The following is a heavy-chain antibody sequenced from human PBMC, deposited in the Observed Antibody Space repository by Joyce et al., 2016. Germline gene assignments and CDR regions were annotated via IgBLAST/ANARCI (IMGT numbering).Heavy chain of an antibody. CDR2: INSDGSST. Sequence: EVQLVESGGGLVQPGGSLRLSCAASGFTFSSYWMHWVRQAPGKGLVWVALINSDGSSTNYADSVKGRFTISRDNAKNTLYLQRNSLRAEDTAVYYCARVGDHVLRDFDWLPEVYYWGQGTLVTVSS. CDR1: GFTFSSYW. D-gene: IGHD3-9*01. V-gene: IGHV3-74*01. CDR3: ARVGDHVLRDFDWLPEVYY. J-gene: IGHJ4*02.